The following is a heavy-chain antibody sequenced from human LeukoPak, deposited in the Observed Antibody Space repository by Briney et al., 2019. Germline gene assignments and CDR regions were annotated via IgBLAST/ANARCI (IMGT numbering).Heavy chain of an antibody. V-gene: IGHV1-8*01. D-gene: IGHD3-22*01. J-gene: IGHJ4*02. CDR1: GYTFTSYD. CDR3: ARRNYDSSGYYYFDY. CDR2: MNPNSGNT. Sequence: ASVKVSCKASGYTFTSYDINWVRQATGQGLEWMGWMNPNSGNTGYAQKFQGRVTMTRNTSISTAYMELSSLRSEDTAAYYCARRNYDSSGYYYFDYWGQGTLVTVSS.